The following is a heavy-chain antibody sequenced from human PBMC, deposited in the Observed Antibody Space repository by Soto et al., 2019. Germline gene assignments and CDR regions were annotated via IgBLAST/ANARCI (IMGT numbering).Heavy chain of an antibody. CDR2: IYYSGST. V-gene: IGHV4-31*03. CDR3: ARTLEGVAAVPYYYYYMDV. CDR1: GGSISSGGYY. D-gene: IGHD2-15*01. J-gene: IGHJ6*03. Sequence: SETLSLTCTVSGGSISSGGYYWSWIRQHPGKGLEWIGYIYYSGSTYYNPSLKSRVTISVDTSKNQFSPKLSSVTAADTAVYYCARTLEGVAAVPYYYYYMDVWGKGTTVTVSS.